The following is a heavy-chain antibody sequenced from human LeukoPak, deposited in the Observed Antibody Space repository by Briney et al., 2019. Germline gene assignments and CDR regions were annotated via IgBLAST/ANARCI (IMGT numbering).Heavy chain of an antibody. V-gene: IGHV1-24*01. CDR3: ATRESYYDSSGYLDY. CDR1: GYTLTELS. D-gene: IGHD3-22*01. Sequence: ASVKVSCKVSGYTLTELSMHWVRQAPGKGLEWMGGFDPEDGETIYAQKFQGRVTMTEDTSTDTAYMELSSLRSEDTAVYYCATRESYYDSSGYLDYWGQGTLVTVSS. CDR2: FDPEDGET. J-gene: IGHJ4*02.